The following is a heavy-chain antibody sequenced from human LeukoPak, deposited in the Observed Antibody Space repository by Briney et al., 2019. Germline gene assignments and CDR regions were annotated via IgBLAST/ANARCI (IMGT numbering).Heavy chain of an antibody. Sequence: GGSLRLSCAASGFTFSNYEMNWVRQAPGKGLEWVSYISSSSSTIFYADSEKGRFTISRDNSKNTLYLQMNSLRADDTAVYYCATPGVHGSDPSHYYYYLDVWGKGTTVIISS. CDR1: GFTFSNYE. CDR2: ISSSSSTI. V-gene: IGHV3-48*03. D-gene: IGHD3-10*01. CDR3: ATPGVHGSDPSHYYYYLDV. J-gene: IGHJ6*03.